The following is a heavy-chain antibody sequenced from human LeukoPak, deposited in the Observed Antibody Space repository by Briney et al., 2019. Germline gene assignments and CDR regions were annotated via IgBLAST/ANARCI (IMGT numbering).Heavy chain of an antibody. J-gene: IGHJ3*02. V-gene: IGHV3-33*01. CDR3: ARASSGWYGDAFDI. D-gene: IGHD6-19*01. CDR1: GFTFSSYG. CDR2: IWYDGSNK. Sequence: GSLRLSCAASGFTFSSYGMHWVRQAPGKGLEWVAVIWYDGSNKYYADSVKGRFTISRDNSKNTLYLQMNSLRAEDTAVYYCARASSGWYGDAFDIWGQGTMVTVSS.